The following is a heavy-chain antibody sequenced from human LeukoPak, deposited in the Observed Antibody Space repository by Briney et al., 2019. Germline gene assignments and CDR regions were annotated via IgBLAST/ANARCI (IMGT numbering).Heavy chain of an antibody. Sequence: GGSLRLSCAASGFTVSSNYMSWVRQAPGKGLEWVSVIYSGGSTYYADSVKGRFTISRDNSKNTLYLQMNSLRAEDTAVYYCATSITMVRGDGMDVWGQGTTVTVSS. CDR3: ATSITMVRGDGMDV. CDR2: IYSGGST. CDR1: GFTVSSNY. J-gene: IGHJ6*02. D-gene: IGHD3-10*01. V-gene: IGHV3-66*01.